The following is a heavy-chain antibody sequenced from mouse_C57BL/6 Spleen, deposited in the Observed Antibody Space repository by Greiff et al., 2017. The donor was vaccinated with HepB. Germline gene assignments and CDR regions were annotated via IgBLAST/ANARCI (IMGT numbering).Heavy chain of an antibody. CDR3: ARSGLGGPFDY. J-gene: IGHJ2*01. V-gene: IGHV1-52*01. D-gene: IGHD1-1*02. CDR1: GYTFTSYW. CDR2: IDPSDSET. Sequence: QVQLQQPGAELVRPGSSVKLSCKASGYTFTSYWMHWVKQRPIQGLEWIGNIDPSDSETHYNQKFKDKATLTVDKSSSTAYMQLSSLTSEDSAVYYCARSGLGGPFDYWGQGTTLTVSS.